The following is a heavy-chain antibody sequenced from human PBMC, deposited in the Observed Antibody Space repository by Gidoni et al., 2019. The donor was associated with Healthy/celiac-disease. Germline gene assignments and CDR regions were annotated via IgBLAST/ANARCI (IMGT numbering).Heavy chain of an antibody. J-gene: IGHJ5*02. V-gene: IGHV4-30-2*01. D-gene: IGHD3-10*01. CDR2: IYHSGST. Sequence: QLQLQESGSGLVKPSQTLSLTCAVSGGSISSGGYSWSWIRQPPGKGLEWIGYIYHSGSTYYNPSLKSRVTISVDRSKNQFSLKLSSVTAADTAVYYCARVEGSGSYCEECWFDPWGQGTLVTVSS. CDR1: GGSISSGGYS. CDR3: ARVEGSGSYCEECWFDP.